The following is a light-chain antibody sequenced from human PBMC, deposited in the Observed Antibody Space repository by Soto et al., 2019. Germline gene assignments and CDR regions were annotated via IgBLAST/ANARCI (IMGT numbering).Light chain of an antibody. CDR2: EVS. Sequence: DIVMTQTQLSLSVTPGQPASISCRSSQSLLHRDGKTYLYWFLERPGQPPQVLIDEVSRLFSGVADRFSGGGSGTDFTLNIRRVEAEDVGVYYCMQSTQVPHTFGQGTRLEIK. CDR3: MQSTQVPHT. V-gene: IGKV2D-29*01. J-gene: IGKJ2*01. CDR1: QSLLHRDGKTY.